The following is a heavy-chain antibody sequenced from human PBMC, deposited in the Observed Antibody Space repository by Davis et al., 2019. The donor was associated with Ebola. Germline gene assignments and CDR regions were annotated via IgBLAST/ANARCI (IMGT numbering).Heavy chain of an antibody. CDR1: GFIARIYW. J-gene: IGHJ5*02. CDR2: TNQDGTQN. V-gene: IGHV3-7*03. D-gene: IGHD1-26*01. CDR3: ATDAWGGYDP. Sequence: GESLKISCSASGFIARIYWMSWVRQAPGKGLEWVATTNQDGTQNYYVDSVKGRFTISRDNAKNSVFLEMNNLRVEDTAKYYCATDAWGGYDPWGQGTLVTVSS.